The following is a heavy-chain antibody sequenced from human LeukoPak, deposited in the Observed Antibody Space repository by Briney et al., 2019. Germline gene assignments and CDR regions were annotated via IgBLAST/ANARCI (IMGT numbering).Heavy chain of an antibody. CDR3: ARRTSGTTMLGGDAFDV. CDR1: GYRLTNNW. CDR2: IYPGYSDA. J-gene: IGHJ3*01. V-gene: IGHV5-51*01. Sequence: GESLKISCKISGYRLTNNWIGWVRQVPGKGLEWMGLIYPGYSDAKYSPSFQGQVTLSVDTSISTAYLQWSSLKASDTAMYYCARRTSGTTMLGGDAFDVWGQGTMVTVSS. D-gene: IGHD1-1*01.